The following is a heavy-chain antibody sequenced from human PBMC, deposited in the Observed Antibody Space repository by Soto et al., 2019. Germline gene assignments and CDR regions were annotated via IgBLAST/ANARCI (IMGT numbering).Heavy chain of an antibody. V-gene: IGHV3-53*02. J-gene: IGHJ6*02. CDR1: GFTVSSNY. Sequence: EVQLVETGGGLIQPGGSLRLSCAASGFTVSSNYMSWVRQAPGKGLEWVSVIYSGGSTYYADSVKGRFTISRDNSKNTLYLQMSSLRAEDTAVYYCARESAGYGGGYYYYGMDVWGQRTTVTVSS. D-gene: IGHD5-12*01. CDR2: IYSGGST. CDR3: ARESAGYGGGYYYYGMDV.